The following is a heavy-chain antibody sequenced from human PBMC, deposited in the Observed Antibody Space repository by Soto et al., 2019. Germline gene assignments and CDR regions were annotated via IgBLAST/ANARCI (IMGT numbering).Heavy chain of an antibody. CDR1: GGSIRNGGYS. Sequence: QLQESGPGLVKPSQDLSLTCNVSGGSIRNGGYSWSWIRQHPGRGLEWIGNIYHNGRTYYSPSLRVPFTLSVHTSKNQFPMAVPSFSPAARPIYYCARAGVAAGAPPTGSHTGGQGPRVTFS. V-gene: IGHV4-31*01. D-gene: IGHD2-15*01. CDR2: IYHNGRT. CDR3: ARAGVAAGAPPTGSHT. J-gene: IGHJ4*02.